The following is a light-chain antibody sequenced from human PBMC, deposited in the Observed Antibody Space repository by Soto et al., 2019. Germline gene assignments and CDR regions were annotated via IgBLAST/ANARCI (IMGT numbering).Light chain of an antibody. V-gene: IGKV1-39*01. CDR1: SNY. CDR3: QQDLRPPLT. J-gene: IGKJ3*01. Sequence: SNYLNWYQQKPGKAPTLLIYAASTLQSGVPSRISGSGSGTDFTLTISSLQPEDFATYYCQQDLRPPLTFGPGTKVDIK. CDR2: AAS.